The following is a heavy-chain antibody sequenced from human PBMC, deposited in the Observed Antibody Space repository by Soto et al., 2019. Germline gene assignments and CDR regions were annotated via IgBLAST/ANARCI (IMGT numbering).Heavy chain of an antibody. V-gene: IGHV1-69*13. CDR1: GGTFSSYA. J-gene: IGHJ6*02. CDR3: ARSRCSSTSCYHYYYYGMDV. D-gene: IGHD2-2*01. CDR2: IIPIFGTA. Sequence: SVKVSCKASGGTFSSYAISWVRQAPGQGLEWMGGIIPIFGTADYAQKFQGRVTITADESTSTAYMELSSLRSEDTAVYYCARSRCSSTSCYHYYYYGMDVWGQGTTVTVSS.